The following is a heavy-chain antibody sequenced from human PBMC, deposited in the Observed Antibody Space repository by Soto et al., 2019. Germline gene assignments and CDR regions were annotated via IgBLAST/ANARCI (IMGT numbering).Heavy chain of an antibody. J-gene: IGHJ3*02. Sequence: EVQLLESGGGLVQPGGSLRLSCAASGFTFSSYAMSWVRQAPGKGLEWVSSISGSGGRTFYADSVKGRFTISRDNSKNTLYLQMNSLRAEDTAVYYCANSDDILYAFDIWGQGTMVTVSS. CDR2: ISGSGGRT. V-gene: IGHV3-23*01. D-gene: IGHD3-9*01. CDR3: ANSDDILYAFDI. CDR1: GFTFSSYA.